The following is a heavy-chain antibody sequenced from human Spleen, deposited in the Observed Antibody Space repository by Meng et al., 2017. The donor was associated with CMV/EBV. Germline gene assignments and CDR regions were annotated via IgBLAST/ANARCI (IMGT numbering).Heavy chain of an antibody. J-gene: IGHJ3*02. V-gene: IGHV4-61*01. Sequence: GGSVTSGSSYCSWIRQPPGKVLEWIGYFYNSGSTTYNPSLKSRVIISVHTSKNQFSLKLNSVTAADTAVYFCAGGVGGAWTGGAFDIWGQGTMVTVSS. CDR1: GGSVTSGSSY. CDR3: AGGVGGAWTGGAFDI. CDR2: FYNSGST. D-gene: IGHD4-23*01.